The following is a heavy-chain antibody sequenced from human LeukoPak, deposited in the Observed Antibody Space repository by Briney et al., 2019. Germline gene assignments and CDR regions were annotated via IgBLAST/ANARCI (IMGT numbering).Heavy chain of an antibody. CDR2: ISSSSSTI. CDR3: ASEARLYSSSWYFRY. V-gene: IGHV3-48*01. J-gene: IGHJ4*02. CDR1: GFTFSSYS. Sequence: GGSLRLSCAASGFTFSSYSMNWVRQAPGKGLEWVSYISSSSSTIYYADSVKGRFTISRDNSKNTLYLQMNSLRAEDTAVYYCASEARLYSSSWYFRYWGQGTLVTVSS. D-gene: IGHD6-13*01.